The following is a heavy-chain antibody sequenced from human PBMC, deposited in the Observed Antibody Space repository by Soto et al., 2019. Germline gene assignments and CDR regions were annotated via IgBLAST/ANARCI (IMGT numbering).Heavy chain of an antibody. CDR2: TYYRSRWYN. V-gene: IGHV6-1*01. J-gene: IGHJ3*02. Sequence: PSQTLSLTCAISGDSVSSNSATWSWIRQSPSRGLEWLGRTYYRSRWYNDYAPSVKSRITINPDTSKNHFFLQLSSVTPEETAVYYCGGERGFLSEAFDSWGRGTVVTVSS. CDR1: GDSVSSNSAT. D-gene: IGHD3-10*01. CDR3: GGERGFLSEAFDS.